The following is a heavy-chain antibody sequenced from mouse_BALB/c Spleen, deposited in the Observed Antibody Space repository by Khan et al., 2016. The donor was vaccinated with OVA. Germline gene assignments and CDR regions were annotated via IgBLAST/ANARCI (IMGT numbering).Heavy chain of an antibody. V-gene: IGHV5-6*01. CDR3: ASHLTGSFAY. CDR1: GFTFSSYS. Sequence: EVHLVESGGDLVKPGGSLKLSCAASGFTFSSYSMSWVRQIPDKRLEWVATMSSGGDYTYYPDSVKGRFTISRDNAKNTLYLQMSSLKSEDTATYYCASHLTGSFAYWGQGTLVTVSA. CDR2: MSSGGDYT. J-gene: IGHJ3*01. D-gene: IGHD4-1*01.